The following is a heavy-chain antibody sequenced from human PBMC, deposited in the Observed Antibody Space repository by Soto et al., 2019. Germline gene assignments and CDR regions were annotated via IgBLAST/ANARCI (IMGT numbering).Heavy chain of an antibody. CDR1: GFTFSNAW. J-gene: IGHJ4*02. Sequence: GGSLRLSCAGSGFTFSNAWMHWVRQAPGKGLEWVGRIKSKTDGGTTDYAAPVKGRFTISRDDPKSTMFLQMNSLRAEDTAVYYCTTDRTNESAHSYYDYWGQGTLVTVSS. D-gene: IGHD2-2*01. CDR2: IKSKTDGGTT. CDR3: TTDRTNESAHSYYDY. V-gene: IGHV3-15*07.